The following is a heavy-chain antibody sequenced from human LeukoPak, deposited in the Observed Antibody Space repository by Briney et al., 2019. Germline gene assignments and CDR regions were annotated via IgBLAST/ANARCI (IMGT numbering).Heavy chain of an antibody. J-gene: IGHJ3*01. CDR3: ARTFYDTLDSDAFDF. CDR2: INPDSGGT. D-gene: IGHD2/OR15-2a*01. V-gene: IGHV1-2*02. Sequence: ASVKVSCKASGYTFTGYYMHWVRQAPGQGLEWMGWINPDSGGTNNAQKFQGRVTMTRDASISTAYMELSRLRSDDTAVYYCARTFYDTLDSDAFDFWGQGTMVIVSS. CDR1: GYTFTGYY.